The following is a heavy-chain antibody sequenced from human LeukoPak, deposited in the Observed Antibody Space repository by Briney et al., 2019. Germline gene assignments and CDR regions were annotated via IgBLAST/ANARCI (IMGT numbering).Heavy chain of an antibody. CDR3: ARSSGWRFDY. J-gene: IGHJ4*02. D-gene: IGHD6-19*01. CDR2: ISSSSSFI. V-gene: IGHV3-21*01. CDR1: GFTFSSYG. Sequence: GGTLRLSCAASGFTFSSYGMNWVRQAPGKGLEWVSSISSSSSFIYYADSVKGRFTISRDNAKNSLYLQMNSLRAEDTAVYYCARSSGWRFDYWGQGTLVTVSS.